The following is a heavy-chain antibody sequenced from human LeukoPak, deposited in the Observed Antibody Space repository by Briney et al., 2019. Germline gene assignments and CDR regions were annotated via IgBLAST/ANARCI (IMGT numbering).Heavy chain of an antibody. D-gene: IGHD2-2*02. CDR3: ARGVCSSTSCYTYYYYGMDV. Sequence: GRSLRLSCAASGFTFSSYAMHWVRQAPGKGLEGVAVISYDGSNKYYADSVKGRCTISRDNSKNTLYLQMKSLRAEDTAVYYCARGVCSSTSCYTYYYYGMDVWGQGTTVTVSS. CDR2: ISYDGSNK. J-gene: IGHJ6*02. V-gene: IGHV3-30-3*01. CDR1: GFTFSSYA.